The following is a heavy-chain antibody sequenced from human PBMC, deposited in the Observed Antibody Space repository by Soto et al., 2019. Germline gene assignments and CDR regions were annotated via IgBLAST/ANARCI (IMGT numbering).Heavy chain of an antibody. CDR2: IYYSGST. D-gene: IGHD2-2*01. CDR1: GGSISSSSYY. Sequence: SETLSLTCTVSGGSISSSSYYWGWIRQPPGKGLEWIGSIYYSGSTYYNPSLKSRVTISVDTSKNQFSLKLSSVTAADTAVYYCARLDIVVVPAATNWFDPWGQGTLVTVSS. V-gene: IGHV4-39*01. CDR3: ARLDIVVVPAATNWFDP. J-gene: IGHJ5*02.